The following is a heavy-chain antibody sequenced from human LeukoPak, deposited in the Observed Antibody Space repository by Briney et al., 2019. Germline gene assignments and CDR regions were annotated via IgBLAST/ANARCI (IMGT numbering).Heavy chain of an antibody. D-gene: IGHD3-10*01. J-gene: IGHJ4*02. Sequence: GGSLRLSCAASGFTFRNYAMRLVRQAPGKGLEWVSAISSSGGITYYAYSVKGRFTISRDNSKNTLYLQMNALGTEDTAVYYCAKSAWFGDAPGGDYWGQGTLVTVSS. CDR2: ISSSGGIT. V-gene: IGHV3-23*01. CDR1: GFTFRNYA. CDR3: AKSAWFGDAPGGDY.